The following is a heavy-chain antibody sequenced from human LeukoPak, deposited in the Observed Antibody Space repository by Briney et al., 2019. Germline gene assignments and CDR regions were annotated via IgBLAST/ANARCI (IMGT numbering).Heavy chain of an antibody. CDR3: ARAYSGGSLVYFQH. V-gene: IGHV4-34*01. Sequence: SETLSLTCAVYGGSFSGYYWSWIRQPPGKGLEWIGEINHSGSTNYNPSLKSRVTISVDTSKNQFSLKLSSVTAADTAVYYCARAYSGGSLVYFQHWGQGTLVTVSS. D-gene: IGHD2-15*01. CDR2: INHSGST. J-gene: IGHJ1*01. CDR1: GGSFSGYY.